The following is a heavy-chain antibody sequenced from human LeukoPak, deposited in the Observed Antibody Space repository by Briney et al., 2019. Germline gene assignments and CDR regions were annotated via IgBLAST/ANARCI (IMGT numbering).Heavy chain of an antibody. CDR1: GYTFTSFD. J-gene: IGHJ4*02. V-gene: IGHV1-8*01. CDR2: MSPNSGNI. Sequence: ASAKVSCKASGYTFTSFDINWVRQATGQGLEWMGWMSPNSGNIGYAQKFQGRVTMTRNTSIGTAYMELSSLRSEDTAVYYCARVRDFYDSSAHFAFWGQGTLVTVSS. D-gene: IGHD3-22*01. CDR3: ARVRDFYDSSAHFAF.